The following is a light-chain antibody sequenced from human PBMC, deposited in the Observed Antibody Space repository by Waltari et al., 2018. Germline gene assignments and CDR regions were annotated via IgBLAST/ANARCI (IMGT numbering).Light chain of an antibody. Sequence: QSVLTQPPSVSWAPGQTVTISCTGSRSNIGAFYDVHWYHQVPGTAPKLLIFRNSNRPAGLPDRVSGSKSGTSASLAITGLRAEDEAYYYCQSYDSSLSGPVVFGGGTRLIVL. CDR2: RNS. CDR1: RSNIGAFYD. CDR3: QSYDSSLSGPVV. J-gene: IGLJ2*01. V-gene: IGLV1-40*01.